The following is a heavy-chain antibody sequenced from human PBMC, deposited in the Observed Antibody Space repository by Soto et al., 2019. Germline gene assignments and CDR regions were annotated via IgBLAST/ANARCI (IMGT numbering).Heavy chain of an antibody. CDR2: IIPILGIA. D-gene: IGHD6-6*01. Sequence: ASVKVSCKASGGTFSSYTISWVRQAPGQGLEWMGRIIPILGIANYAQKFQGRVTITADKSTSTAYMELSSLRSEDTAVYYCARDAPEYSSSGWFDPWGQGTLVTVSS. V-gene: IGHV1-69*04. J-gene: IGHJ5*02. CDR3: ARDAPEYSSSGWFDP. CDR1: GGTFSSYT.